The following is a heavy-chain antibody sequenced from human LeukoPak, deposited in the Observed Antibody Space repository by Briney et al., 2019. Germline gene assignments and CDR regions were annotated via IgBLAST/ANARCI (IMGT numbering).Heavy chain of an antibody. Sequence: ASVKVSCTASGYTFTNYYMHWVRQAPGQGLEWMGIINPSGGSTSYAQKFQGRVTMTRDTSTSTVYMELSSLRSEDTAVYYCARSSALQLDYWGQGTLVTVSS. V-gene: IGHV1-46*01. D-gene: IGHD2-15*01. CDR1: GYTFTNYY. CDR3: ARSSALQLDY. CDR2: INPSGGST. J-gene: IGHJ4*02.